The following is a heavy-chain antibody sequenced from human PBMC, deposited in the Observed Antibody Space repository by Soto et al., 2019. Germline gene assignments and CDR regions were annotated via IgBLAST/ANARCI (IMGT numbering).Heavy chain of an antibody. CDR3: ARYIRGSYKNWFDP. D-gene: IGHD1-26*01. J-gene: IGHJ5*02. V-gene: IGHV4-59*01. Sequence: KTSETLSLTCTVSGGTISSYYLSWIRQPPGKGLEWIGYIYYSGSTNYNPSLKSRVTIPVDTSKNQFSLKLSSVTAADTAVYYCARYIRGSYKNWFDPWGQGTLVTVSS. CDR1: GGTISSYY. CDR2: IYYSGST.